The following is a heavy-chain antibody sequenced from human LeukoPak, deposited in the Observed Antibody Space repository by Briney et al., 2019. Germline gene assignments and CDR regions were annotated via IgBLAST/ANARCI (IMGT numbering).Heavy chain of an antibody. CDR2: ISWNSGSI. CDR1: GFTFDDYA. J-gene: IGHJ4*02. V-gene: IGHV3-9*01. Sequence: GGSLRLSCAASGFTFDDYAMHWVRQAPGKGLEWVSGISWNSGSIDYADSVKGRFTISRDNTKNSLYLQMNSLRAEDTAFYYCAKAPYGSGSYFLDYWGQGTLVTVSS. CDR3: AKAPYGSGSYFLDY. D-gene: IGHD3-10*01.